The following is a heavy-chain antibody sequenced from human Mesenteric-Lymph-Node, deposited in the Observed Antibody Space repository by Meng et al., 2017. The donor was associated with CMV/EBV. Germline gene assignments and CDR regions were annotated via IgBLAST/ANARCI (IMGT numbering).Heavy chain of an antibody. D-gene: IGHD6-13*01. V-gene: IGHV3-66*01. CDR3: ARAYSSSWFDY. Sequence: LSCAASGFIFSDYVMHCVRLAPGKGLEWVSVIYSGGSTYYANSVKGRFTISRDNSKNTLYLQMNSLRAEDTAVYYCARAYSSSWFDYWGQGTLVTVSS. CDR2: IYSGGST. J-gene: IGHJ4*02. CDR1: GFIFSDYV.